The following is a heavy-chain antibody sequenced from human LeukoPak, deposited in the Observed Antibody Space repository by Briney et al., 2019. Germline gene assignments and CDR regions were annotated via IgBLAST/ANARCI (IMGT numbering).Heavy chain of an antibody. D-gene: IGHD2-8*01. Sequence: SETLSLTCTVSGGSISSYYWSWIRQPPGKGLEWIGYIYYSGSTNYNPSLKSRVTISVDTSKNQFSLKLSSVTAADTAVYYCARLGVGYCTNGVCYTGSYNWFDPWGQGTLVTVSS. CDR3: ARLGVGYCTNGVCYTGSYNWFDP. J-gene: IGHJ5*02. CDR2: IYYSGST. V-gene: IGHV4-59*08. CDR1: GGSISSYY.